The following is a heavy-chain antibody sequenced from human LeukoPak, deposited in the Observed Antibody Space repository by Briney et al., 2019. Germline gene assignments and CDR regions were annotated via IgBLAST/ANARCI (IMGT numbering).Heavy chain of an antibody. V-gene: IGHV4-39*01. D-gene: IGHD1-14*01. J-gene: IGHJ4*02. CDR2: IYYRGST. Sequence: PSETLSLTCTVSGGSISSSSYYWGWIRQPPGKGLEWIGSIYYRGSTYYNPSLKSRVTISVDTSKNQFSLKLSSVTAADTAVYYCARPNRNWEFDYWGQGTLVTVSS. CDR1: GGSISSSSYY. CDR3: ARPNRNWEFDY.